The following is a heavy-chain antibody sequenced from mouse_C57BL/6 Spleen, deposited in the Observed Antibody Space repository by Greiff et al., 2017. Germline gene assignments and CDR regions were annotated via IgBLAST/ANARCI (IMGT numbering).Heavy chain of an antibody. D-gene: IGHD1-1*01. J-gene: IGHJ3*01. CDR2: IHPNSGST. CDR3: ANYYGSPWFAY. Sequence: QVQLQQPGAELVKPGASVKLSCKASGYTFTSYWMHWVKQRPGQGLEWIGMIHPNSGSTNYNEKFKSKATMTVDKSSSTAYMQLSSLTSEDAAVYYCANYYGSPWFAYWGQGTLVTVSA. V-gene: IGHV1-64*01. CDR1: GYTFTSYW.